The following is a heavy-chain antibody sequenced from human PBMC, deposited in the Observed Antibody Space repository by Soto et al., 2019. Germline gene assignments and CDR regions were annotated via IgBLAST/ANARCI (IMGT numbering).Heavy chain of an antibody. CDR3: ATEDGLDY. CDR1: GGSISSSSYY. CDR2: IYYSGST. J-gene: IGHJ4*02. Sequence: QLQLQESGPGLVKPSETLSLTCTVSGGSISSSSYYWGWIRQPPGKGLEWIGSIYYSGSTYYNPSPQESGNLSRETVQNPVPLKAELVAAADTAVYYCATEDGLDYWGQGTLVTVSS. V-gene: IGHV4-39*01.